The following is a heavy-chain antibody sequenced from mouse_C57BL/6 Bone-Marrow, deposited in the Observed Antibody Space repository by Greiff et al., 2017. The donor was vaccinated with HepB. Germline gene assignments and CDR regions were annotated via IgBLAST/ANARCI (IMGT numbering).Heavy chain of an antibody. CDR1: GYTFTDYY. CDR3: ARFAY. J-gene: IGHJ3*01. V-gene: IGHV1-26*01. Sequence: EVQLQQSGPELVKPGASVKISCKTSGYTFTDYYMNWVKQSHGKSLEWIGDINPNNGGTSYNQKFKGKATLTVDKSSSTAYMELRSLTSEDSAVYYCARFAYWGQGTLVTVSA. CDR2: INPNNGGT.